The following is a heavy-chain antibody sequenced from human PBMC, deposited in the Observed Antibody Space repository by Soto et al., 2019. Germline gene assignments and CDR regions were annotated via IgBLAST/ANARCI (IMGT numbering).Heavy chain of an antibody. V-gene: IGHV3-23*01. J-gene: IGHJ5*02. D-gene: IGHD4-17*01. CDR3: AKHPSPATVTTLGAWFDP. CDR2: ISAGGGST. Sequence: GGSLRLSCAASGFTFSSYAMSWVRQAPGKGLEWVSAISAGGGSTYYADSVKGRFTISRDNSKNTLYLQMNSLRAEDTAVYYCAKHPSPATVTTLGAWFDPWGQGTLVTVSS. CDR1: GFTFSSYA.